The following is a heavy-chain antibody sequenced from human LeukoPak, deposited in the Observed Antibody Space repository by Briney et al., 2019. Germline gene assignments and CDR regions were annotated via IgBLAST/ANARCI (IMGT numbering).Heavy chain of an antibody. V-gene: IGHV4-61*02. CDR3: ARGGYGDIDFDY. D-gene: IGHD4-17*01. CDR2: IYTSGST. J-gene: IGHJ4*02. Sequence: PSETLSLTCTVSGGSISSSSYYWSWIRQPAGKGLEWIGRIYTSGSTNYNPSLKSRVTMSVDTSKNQFSLKLSSVTAADTAVYYCARGGYGDIDFDYWGQGTLVTVSS. CDR1: GGSISSSSYY.